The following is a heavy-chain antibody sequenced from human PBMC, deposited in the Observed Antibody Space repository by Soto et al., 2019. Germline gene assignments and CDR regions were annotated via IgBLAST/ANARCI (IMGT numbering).Heavy chain of an antibody. Sequence: QVQLVESGGSVVQPGRSLRLSCAASGFTFSSYAMHWVRQAPGKGLEWVAVISYDGSNKYYADSVKGRFTISRDNSKNTLYLQMNSLRAEDTAVYYCARDGGSWPTYFDYWGQGTLVTVSS. CDR2: ISYDGSNK. V-gene: IGHV3-30-3*01. J-gene: IGHJ4*02. D-gene: IGHD6-13*01. CDR3: ARDGGSWPTYFDY. CDR1: GFTFSSYA.